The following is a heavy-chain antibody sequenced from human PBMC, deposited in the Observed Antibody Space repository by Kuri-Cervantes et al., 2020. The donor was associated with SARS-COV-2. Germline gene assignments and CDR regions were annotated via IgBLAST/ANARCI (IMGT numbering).Heavy chain of an antibody. CDR3: ARDRGPYGSGSYRFFYYYYYMDV. J-gene: IGHJ6*03. CDR2: IYASGST. CDR1: GCSMTSYY. Sequence: SETLSLTCIGSGCSMTSYYWSWIRQPAGKGLEWIGRIYASGSTNYNPSLKSRVTMSVDTSKNQFSVKLRSVTAADTAVYYCARDRGPYGSGSYRFFYYYYYMDVWGKGTTVTVSS. D-gene: IGHD3-10*01. V-gene: IGHV4-4*07.